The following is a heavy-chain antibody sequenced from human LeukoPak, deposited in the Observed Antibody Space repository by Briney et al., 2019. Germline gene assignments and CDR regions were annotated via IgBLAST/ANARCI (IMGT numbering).Heavy chain of an antibody. CDR2: ISSSSSYI. V-gene: IGHV3-21*01. Sequence: GSLRLSCAASGFTFSSYSMNWVRQAPGKGLEWVSSISSSSSYIYYADSVKGRFTISRDNAKNSLYLQMNSLRAEDTAVYYCAASIAARLLFDYWGQGTPVTVSS. D-gene: IGHD6-6*01. J-gene: IGHJ4*02. CDR1: GFTFSSYS. CDR3: AASIAARLLFDY.